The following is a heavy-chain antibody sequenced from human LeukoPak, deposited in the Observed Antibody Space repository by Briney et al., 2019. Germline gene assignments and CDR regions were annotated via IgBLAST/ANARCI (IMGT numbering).Heavy chain of an antibody. Sequence: SETLSLTCTVSGDSMSSYYWNWIQQPPGKGLEWIAYINYSGSTNYNPSLKSRVVISVDTSKNQFSLKLSSVTAADTAVYYCARRKEGFDYWGQGTLVTVSS. J-gene: IGHJ4*02. CDR2: INYSGST. CDR1: GDSMSSYY. CDR3: ARRKEGFDY. V-gene: IGHV4-59*08.